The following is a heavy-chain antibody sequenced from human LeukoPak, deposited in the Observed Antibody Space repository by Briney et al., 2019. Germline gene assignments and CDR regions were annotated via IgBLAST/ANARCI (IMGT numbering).Heavy chain of an antibody. CDR2: IYSGGGT. Sequence: GGSLRLSCAASGFTVSSNYMSWVRQAPGKGLEWVSVIYSGGGTYYAGSVKGRFTISRDNSKNTLYLQMNSLRAEDTAVYYCARDSVRGVIPYYYGMDVWGQGTTVTVSS. CDR1: GFTVSSNY. V-gene: IGHV3-66*02. D-gene: IGHD3-10*01. CDR3: ARDSVRGVIPYYYGMDV. J-gene: IGHJ6*02.